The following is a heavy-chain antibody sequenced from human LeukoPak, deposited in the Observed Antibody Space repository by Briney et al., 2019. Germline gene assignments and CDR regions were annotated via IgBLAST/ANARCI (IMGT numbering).Heavy chain of an antibody. V-gene: IGHV4-4*02. D-gene: IGHD3-10*01. CDR3: ARVPGSGSYYPDY. J-gene: IGHJ4*02. Sequence: SETLSLTCAVSGGSISSTNWWNWVRQPPGKGLEWIGEIYHSESPNYNPSLKSRVTISVDKSKNQFSLNLSSVTAADTAVYYCARVPGSGSYYPDYWGQGTLVTVSS. CDR1: GGSISSTNW. CDR2: IYHSESP.